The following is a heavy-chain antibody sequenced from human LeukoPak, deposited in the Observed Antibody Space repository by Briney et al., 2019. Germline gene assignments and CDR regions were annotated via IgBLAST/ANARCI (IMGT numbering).Heavy chain of an antibody. J-gene: IGHJ4*02. CDR1: GGSISSGGYS. D-gene: IGHD5-24*01. Sequence: PSETLSLTCAVSGGSISSGGYSWSWIRQPPGKGLEWIGYIYYSGSTYYNPSLKSRVTISVDTSKNQFSLKLSSVTAADTAVYYCARGDGLASRGGDSFDYWGQGTLVTVSS. CDR3: ARGDGLASRGGDSFDY. CDR2: IYYSGST. V-gene: IGHV4-30-4*07.